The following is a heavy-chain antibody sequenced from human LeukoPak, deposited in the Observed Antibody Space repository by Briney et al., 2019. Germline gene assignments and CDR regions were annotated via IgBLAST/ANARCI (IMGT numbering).Heavy chain of an antibody. J-gene: IGHJ4*02. CDR2: ISNDGSNI. D-gene: IGHD3-22*01. CDR1: VFTFSYYG. Sequence: GGSLRLSCAASVFTFSYYGMHWVRQAPGEGLEWVAVISNDGSNIYYADSVKGRFTISRDNSKNTLYLQMSSLRAEDTAVYYCAKSQLHYDSSGHDYWGRGTLVTVSS. V-gene: IGHV3-30*18. CDR3: AKSQLHYDSSGHDY.